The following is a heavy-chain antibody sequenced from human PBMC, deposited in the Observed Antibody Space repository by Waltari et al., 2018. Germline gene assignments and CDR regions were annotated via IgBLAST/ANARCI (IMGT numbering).Heavy chain of an antibody. CDR3: ARDVESPLSGWYSGFDY. V-gene: IGHV3-33*01. CDR2: IWNDGSNK. D-gene: IGHD6-19*01. J-gene: IGHJ4*02. Sequence: QVQLVESGGGVVQPGRSLRLSCAASGFPFSSYGMPWVRQAPGKGLGWVAVIWNDGSNKYYADSVKGRFTISRDNSKKTLYLQMNSLRAEDTAIYYCARDVESPLSGWYSGFDYWGQGTLVTVSS. CDR1: GFPFSSYG.